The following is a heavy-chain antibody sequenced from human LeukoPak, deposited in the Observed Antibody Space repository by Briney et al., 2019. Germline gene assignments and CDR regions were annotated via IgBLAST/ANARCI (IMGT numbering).Heavy chain of an antibody. Sequence: PGGSLRLSCAASGFTFSCYAMSWVRQAPGKGLEWVSAISGGGGKTFYADSVKGRFTISRDICRIELYLQMNSLVAEDTAYYYCAKARILYVTNDAFDIWGRGTMVSVSS. CDR3: AKARILYVTNDAFDI. CDR2: ISGGGGKT. V-gene: IGHV3-23*01. J-gene: IGHJ3*02. CDR1: GFTFSCYA. D-gene: IGHD2-8*01.